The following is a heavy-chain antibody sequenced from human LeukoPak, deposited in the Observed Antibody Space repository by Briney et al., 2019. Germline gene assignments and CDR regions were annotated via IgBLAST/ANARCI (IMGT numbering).Heavy chain of an antibody. CDR2: IKQDGSEK. D-gene: IGHD3-22*01. V-gene: IGHV3-7*01. Sequence: GGSLRLSCAASGFTFSDYWMHWVRQVPGKGLVWVANIKQDGSEKYYVDSVKGRFTISRDSAKNSLYLQMNSLRAEDTAVYYCARDPGGYDSSGYYRTDYFDYWGQGTLVTVSS. J-gene: IGHJ4*02. CDR1: GFTFSDYW. CDR3: ARDPGGYDSSGYYRTDYFDY.